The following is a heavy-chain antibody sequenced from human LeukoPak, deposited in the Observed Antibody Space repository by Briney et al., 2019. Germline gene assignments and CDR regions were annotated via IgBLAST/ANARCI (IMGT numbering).Heavy chain of an antibody. J-gene: IGHJ4*02. CDR1: GFTFSSYS. V-gene: IGHV3-21*01. CDR3: AGDLEPYSSGTWTFDY. CDR2: ISSSSSYI. D-gene: IGHD6-19*01. Sequence: PGGSLRLSCAASGFTFSSYSMNWVRQAPGKGLEWVSSISSSSSYIYYADSVKGRFTISRDNAKNSLYLQMNSLRAEDTAVYYCAGDLEPYSSGTWTFDYWGQGTLVTVSS.